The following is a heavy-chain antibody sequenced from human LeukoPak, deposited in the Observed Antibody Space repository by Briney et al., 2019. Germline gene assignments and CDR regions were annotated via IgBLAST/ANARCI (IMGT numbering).Heavy chain of an antibody. CDR2: ISGSSENT. J-gene: IGHJ4*02. V-gene: IGHV1-18*01. D-gene: IGHD5-12*01. CDR1: GYTFTNYG. Sequence: ASVKVSCKASGYTFTNYGISWVRQAPGQGLEWMVWISGSSENTDSAQKFQGRVTMTTDTSTSTAYMELRNLRSDDTATYYCARVGRTKVATMAYWGQGTLVTVSS. CDR3: ARVGRTKVATMAY.